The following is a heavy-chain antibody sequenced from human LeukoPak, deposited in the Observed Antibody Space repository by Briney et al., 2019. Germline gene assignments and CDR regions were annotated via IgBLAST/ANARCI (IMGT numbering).Heavy chain of an antibody. D-gene: IGHD4-17*01. CDR3: ARTEEDDYGDLFFDY. Sequence: PGGSLRLSCAASGFTVSSNYMSWVRQAPGKGLEWVSVIYSGGSTYYPDSVKGRFTISRDNSKNTLYLQMNSLRAEDTAVYYCARTEEDDYGDLFFDYWGQGTLVTVSS. CDR1: GFTVSSNY. J-gene: IGHJ4*02. CDR2: IYSGGST. V-gene: IGHV3-66*01.